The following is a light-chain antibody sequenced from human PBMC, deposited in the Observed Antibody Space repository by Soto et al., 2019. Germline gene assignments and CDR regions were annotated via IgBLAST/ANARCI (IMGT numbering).Light chain of an antibody. V-gene: IGKV3D-15*01. J-gene: IGKJ5*01. CDR3: QQYNNWPPIT. Sequence: EIVMTQSPATLSVSPGERATLSCRASQSVSSYLVWYQQKVGQAPRLLIYDASNRATGIPARFSGSGSGTEFTLTISSLQSEDFAVYYCQQYNNWPPITFGQGTRLEI. CDR2: DAS. CDR1: QSVSSY.